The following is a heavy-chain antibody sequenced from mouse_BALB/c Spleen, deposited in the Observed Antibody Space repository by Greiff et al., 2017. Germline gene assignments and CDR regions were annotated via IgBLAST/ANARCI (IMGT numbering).Heavy chain of an antibody. CDR2: IDPANGNT. J-gene: IGHJ4*01. V-gene: IGHV14-3*02. D-gene: IGHD2-10*01. Sequence: EVQLQQSGAELVKPGASVKLSCTASGFNIKDTYMHWVKQRPEQGLEWIGRIDPANGNTKYDPKFQGKATITADTSSNTAYLQLSSLTSEDTAVYYCARLTTYYGYAMDYWGQGTSVTVSS. CDR3: ARLTTYYGYAMDY. CDR1: GFNIKDTY.